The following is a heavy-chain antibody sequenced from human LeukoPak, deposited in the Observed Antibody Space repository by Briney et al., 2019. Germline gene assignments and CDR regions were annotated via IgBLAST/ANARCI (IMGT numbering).Heavy chain of an antibody. CDR3: ARARIVVVPAAIQVNWFDP. Sequence: SETLSLTCTVSGGSISSYYWSWIRQHPGKGLEWIGYIYYSGSTYYNPSLKSRVTISVDTSKNQFSLKLSSVTAADTAVYYCARARIVVVPAAIQVNWFDPWGQGTLVTVSS. CDR1: GGSISSYY. V-gene: IGHV4-59*06. D-gene: IGHD2-2*01. J-gene: IGHJ5*02. CDR2: IYYSGST.